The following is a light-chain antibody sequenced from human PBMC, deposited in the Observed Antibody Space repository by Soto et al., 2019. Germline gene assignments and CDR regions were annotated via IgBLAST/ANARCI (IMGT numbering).Light chain of an antibody. Sequence: DIQMTQSPSTLSASVGDRVTITCRASQSISSWLAWYQQKPGKAPKLLIYDASSLESGVPSRFSGSGSGKEFTLPISSLQPDDFATYYCQQYNSYLYSFGQGTKLEIK. V-gene: IGKV1-5*01. CDR1: QSISSW. J-gene: IGKJ2*01. CDR3: QQYNSYLYS. CDR2: DAS.